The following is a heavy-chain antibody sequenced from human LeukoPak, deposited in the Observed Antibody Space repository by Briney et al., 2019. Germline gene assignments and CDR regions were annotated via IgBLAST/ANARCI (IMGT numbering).Heavy chain of an antibody. J-gene: IGHJ4*02. CDR1: GGSISSSSYY. D-gene: IGHD3-10*01. Sequence: SETLSLTCTVSGGSISSSSYYWGWIRQPPGKGLEWIGSIYYSGSTNYNPSLKSRVTISVDTSKNQFSLKLSSVTAADTAVYYCARDRYGSGSFDYWGQGTLVTVSS. CDR2: IYYSGST. V-gene: IGHV4-39*07. CDR3: ARDRYGSGSFDY.